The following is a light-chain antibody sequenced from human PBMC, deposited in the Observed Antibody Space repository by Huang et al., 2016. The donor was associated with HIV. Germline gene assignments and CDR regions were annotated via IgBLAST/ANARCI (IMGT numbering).Light chain of an antibody. CDR2: CAS. V-gene: IGKV3-15*01. CDR3: QRYNGWPPYT. J-gene: IGKJ2*01. Sequence: EIVMTQSPVTLSVSPGERATLSCRASQNIDSNLAWYQQKSGQAPRLLIYCASTRAHVIPATFSGSRCGTDFTLTNSRLQSADFVVYYYQRYNGWPPYTFGQGTKLEIK. CDR1: QNIDSN.